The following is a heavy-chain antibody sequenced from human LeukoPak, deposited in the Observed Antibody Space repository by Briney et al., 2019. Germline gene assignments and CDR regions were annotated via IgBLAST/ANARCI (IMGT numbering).Heavy chain of an antibody. Sequence: GGSLRLSCAAPGFTFSSYAMSWVRQAPGKGLEWVSVISGSGGSTYYADSVKGRFTISRDNAKNSLYLQMNSLRAEDTAVYYCARELGAFDIWGQGTMVTVSS. V-gene: IGHV3-23*01. J-gene: IGHJ3*02. CDR1: GFTFSSYA. CDR2: ISGSGGST. CDR3: ARELGAFDI. D-gene: IGHD7-27*01.